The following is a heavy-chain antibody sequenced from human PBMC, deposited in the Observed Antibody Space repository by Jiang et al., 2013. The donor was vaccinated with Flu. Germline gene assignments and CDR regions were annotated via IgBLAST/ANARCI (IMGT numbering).Heavy chain of an antibody. Sequence: SGSGLVKPSETLSLTCTVSGVSITRHFWSWIRKPPGKGLEWIGNVFYSGITDYNPSLTSRVSMSVDISKSQFSLTLNSVSVADSAFYYCAGNPVGDTSGNVINGFDPWGQGIQVAVSS. CDR3: AGNPVGDTSGNVINGFDP. V-gene: IGHV4-59*11. D-gene: IGHD4-17*01. CDR1: GVSITRHF. J-gene: IGHJ5*02. CDR2: VFYSGIT.